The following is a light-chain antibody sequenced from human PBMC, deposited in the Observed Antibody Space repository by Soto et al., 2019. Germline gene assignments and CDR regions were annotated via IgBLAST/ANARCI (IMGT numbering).Light chain of an antibody. CDR1: QSVRSGY. CDR3: QQYGNSPLP. V-gene: IGKV3-20*01. Sequence: EIVLTDAACTLSMSPGERATLSCRASQSVRSGYFAWYQQKPGQAPRLLIFAVSSRATGIPDRFSGTGSGTDFTLTISRLEPEDFALYYCQQYGNSPLPFGGGTKVDIK. CDR2: AVS. J-gene: IGKJ4*01.